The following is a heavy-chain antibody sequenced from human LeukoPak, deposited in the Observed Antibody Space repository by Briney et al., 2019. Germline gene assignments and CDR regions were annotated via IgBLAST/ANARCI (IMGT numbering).Heavy chain of an antibody. CDR2: ISGSGGST. J-gene: IGHJ4*02. Sequence: PGGSLRLSCAAYGFTFSSYAMSWVRQAPGKGLEWVSAISGSGGSTYYADSVKGRFTISRDNSKNTLYLQMNSLRAEDTAVYYCAKGGSSSLNYFDYWGQGTLVTVSS. CDR1: GFTFSSYA. V-gene: IGHV3-23*01. CDR3: AKGGSSSLNYFDY. D-gene: IGHD6-13*01.